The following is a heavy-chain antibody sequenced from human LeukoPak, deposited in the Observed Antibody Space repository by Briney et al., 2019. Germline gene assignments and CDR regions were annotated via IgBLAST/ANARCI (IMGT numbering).Heavy chain of an antibody. Sequence: ASVKVSCKASGYTFTSYDNNWVRLATGQGLEWMGWVNPNSGNTGYARKFQGRVTMTRNTSISTAYMELSSLGSEDTAVYYCARGDTAMTRSIDYWGQGTLVTVSS. V-gene: IGHV1-8*01. D-gene: IGHD5-18*01. J-gene: IGHJ4*02. CDR1: GYTFTSYD. CDR3: ARGDTAMTRSIDY. CDR2: VNPNSGNT.